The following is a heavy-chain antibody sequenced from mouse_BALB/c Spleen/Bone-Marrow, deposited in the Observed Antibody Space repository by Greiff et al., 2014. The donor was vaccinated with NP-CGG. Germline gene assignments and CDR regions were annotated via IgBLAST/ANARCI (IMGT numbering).Heavy chain of an antibody. D-gene: IGHD2-10*02. J-gene: IGHJ3*01. V-gene: IGHV5-6-5*01. Sequence: EVQGVESGGGLVKPGGSLKLSCAASGFTFSSYAMSWVRQTPEKRLEWVASISSGGSTYYPDSVKGRFTISRDNARNILYLQMSKLRSEDTAMYYCAKRGAYGNFWFAYWGQGTLFTVSA. CDR2: ISSGGST. CDR3: AKRGAYGNFWFAY. CDR1: GFTFSSYA.